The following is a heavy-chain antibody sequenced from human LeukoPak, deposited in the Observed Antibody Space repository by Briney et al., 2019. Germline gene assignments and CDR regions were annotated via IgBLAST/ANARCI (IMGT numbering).Heavy chain of an antibody. V-gene: IGHV1-2*02. CDR2: INPNSGGT. Sequence: ASVKVSCKASGYTFTGYYMHWVRQAPGQGLEWMGWINPNSGGTNYAQKVQGRVTMTRDTSISTAYMELRRLRSDDTAVYYCARGLYSYGPSVWGQGTTVTVSS. J-gene: IGHJ6*02. CDR3: ARGLYSYGPSV. CDR1: GYTFTGYY. D-gene: IGHD5-18*01.